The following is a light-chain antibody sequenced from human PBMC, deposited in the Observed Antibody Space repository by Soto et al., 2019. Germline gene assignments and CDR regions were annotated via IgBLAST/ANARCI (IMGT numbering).Light chain of an antibody. CDR3: QQLNSYPI. V-gene: IGKV1-9*01. Sequence: DIQLTQSPSFLSASVGDRVTITCRASQGISSYLAWYQQKPGKAPKLLIYAPSTLQSGVPSRFSGSGSGTEFTLTISSLQPEDFATYYCQQLNSYPIFGPGTKVDIK. CDR1: QGISSY. J-gene: IGKJ3*01. CDR2: APS.